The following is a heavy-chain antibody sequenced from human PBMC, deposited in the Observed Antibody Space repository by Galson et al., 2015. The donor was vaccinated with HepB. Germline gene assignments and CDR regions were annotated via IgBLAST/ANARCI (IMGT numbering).Heavy chain of an antibody. V-gene: IGHV3-66*01. CDR2: VYRGGPP. J-gene: IGHJ3*01. CDR1: GLTVPNNY. CDR3: VVGRYCGGDCRIGAFDV. D-gene: IGHD2-21*02. Sequence: SLRLSCAASGLTVPNNYLGWVRQAPGSGLERVSVVYRGGPPHYAEPVHGRFTLSSDTFRNRLHLPVTSLWVDDTAVYFCVVGRYCGGDCRIGAFDVWGQGTLVAVSS.